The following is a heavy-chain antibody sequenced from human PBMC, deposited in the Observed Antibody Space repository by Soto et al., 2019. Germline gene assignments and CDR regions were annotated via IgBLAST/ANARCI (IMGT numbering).Heavy chain of an antibody. J-gene: IGHJ6*02. V-gene: IGHV4-38-2*02. Sequence: SETLSLTCAVSGYSISSGYYWGWIRQPPGKGLEWIGNIYFSGSTYYNPSLKSRVTISVDTSKNQFSLKLSSVTAADTAVYYCAREDIVVVPGAIRSYYYNGMDVWGQGPTVTISS. CDR3: AREDIVVVPGAIRSYYYNGMDV. CDR1: GYSISSGYY. CDR2: IYFSGST. D-gene: IGHD2-2*02.